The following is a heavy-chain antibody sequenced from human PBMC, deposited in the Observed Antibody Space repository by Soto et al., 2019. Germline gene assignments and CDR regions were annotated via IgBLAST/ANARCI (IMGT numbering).Heavy chain of an antibody. D-gene: IGHD5-12*01. CDR3: ARDRRGYSGYEVIDAFDI. CDR1: GFTFSDYY. J-gene: IGHJ3*02. V-gene: IGHV3-11*01. Sequence: PGGSLRLSCAASGFTFSDYYMSWIRQAPGKGLEWVSYISSSGSTIYYADSVKGRFTISRDNAKNSLYLQMNSLRAEDTAVFYCARDRRGYSGYEVIDAFDIWGQGTMVTVSS. CDR2: ISSSGSTI.